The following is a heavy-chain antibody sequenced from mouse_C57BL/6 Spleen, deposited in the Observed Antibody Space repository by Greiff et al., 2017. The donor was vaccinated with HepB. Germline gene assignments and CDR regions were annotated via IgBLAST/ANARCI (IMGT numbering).Heavy chain of an antibody. D-gene: IGHD3-2*02. J-gene: IGHJ4*01. CDR2: ISDGGSYT. V-gene: IGHV5-4*03. CDR1: GFTFSSYA. CDR3: ARVSSGYPYYAMDY. Sequence: EVKLMESGGGLVKPGGSLKLSCAASGFTFSSYAMSWVRQTPEKRLEWVATISDGGSYTYYPDNVKGRFTISRDNAKNNLYLQMSHLKSEDTAMYYCARVSSGYPYYAMDYWGQGTSVTVSS.